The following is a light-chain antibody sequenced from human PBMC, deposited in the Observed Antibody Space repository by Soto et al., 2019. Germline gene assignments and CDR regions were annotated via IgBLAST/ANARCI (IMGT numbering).Light chain of an antibody. CDR3: QSADSSGPYRVV. Sequence: SYELTQPPSVSVSPGQTARITCSGDALPKQFAYWYQQKPGQAPVLLIYKDSERPSGIPERFSGSSSGTTVTLTISGVQAEDEADYFCQSADSSGPYRVVFGGGTKLTVL. CDR2: KDS. J-gene: IGLJ2*01. V-gene: IGLV3-25*03. CDR1: ALPKQF.